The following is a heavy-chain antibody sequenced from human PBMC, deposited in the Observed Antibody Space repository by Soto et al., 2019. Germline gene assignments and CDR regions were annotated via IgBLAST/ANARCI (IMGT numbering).Heavy chain of an antibody. CDR3: ARTSAYDFWSGFIDY. D-gene: IGHD3-3*01. Sequence: ETLSLTCTVSGGSISSYYWSWIRQPPGKGLEWIGYIYYSGSTNYNPSLKSRVTISVDTSKNQFSLKLSSVTAADTAVYYCARTSAYDFWSGFIDYWGQGTLVTVSS. V-gene: IGHV4-59*01. J-gene: IGHJ4*02. CDR1: GGSISSYY. CDR2: IYYSGST.